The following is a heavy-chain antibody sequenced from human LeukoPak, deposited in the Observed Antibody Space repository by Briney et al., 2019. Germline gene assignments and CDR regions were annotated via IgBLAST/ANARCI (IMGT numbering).Heavy chain of an antibody. CDR3: ARGGYSYGYYFDS. CDR1: GGSISSYY. Sequence: SETLSLTCTVSGGSISSYYWSWIRQPPGKGLEWIGYIYYSGSTNYNPSLKSRVTISVDTSKDQFSLKLSSVTAADTAVYYCARGGYSYGYYFDSWGQGTLVTVSS. J-gene: IGHJ4*02. D-gene: IGHD5-18*01. CDR2: IYYSGST. V-gene: IGHV4-59*01.